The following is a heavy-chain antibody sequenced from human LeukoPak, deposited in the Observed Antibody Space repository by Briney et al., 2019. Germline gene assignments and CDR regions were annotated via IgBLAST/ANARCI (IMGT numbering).Heavy chain of an antibody. CDR1: GFTFSSYW. J-gene: IGHJ6*03. Sequence: GGSLRLSCAASGFTFSSYWMSWVRQAPGKGLEWVANIKQDGSEKYYVDSVKGRFTISRDNAKNSLYLQMNSLRAEDTAVYYCARARRGLNYYMDVWGKGTTVTVSS. V-gene: IGHV3-7*01. CDR2: IKQDGSEK. CDR3: ARARRGLNYYMDV.